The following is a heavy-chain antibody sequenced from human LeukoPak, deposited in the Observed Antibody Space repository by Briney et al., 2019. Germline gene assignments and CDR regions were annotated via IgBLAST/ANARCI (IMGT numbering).Heavy chain of an antibody. J-gene: IGHJ4*02. Sequence: SETLSLTCTVSGGSISSHYWSWIRQPPGKGLEWIGYIYYSGSTNYNPSLMSRVTISVDTSKNQISLKLSSVTAADTAVYYCARDSTPSDPFGFDYWGQGTLVTVSS. D-gene: IGHD3-16*01. V-gene: IGHV4-59*11. CDR1: GGSISSHY. CDR2: IYYSGST. CDR3: ARDSTPSDPFGFDY.